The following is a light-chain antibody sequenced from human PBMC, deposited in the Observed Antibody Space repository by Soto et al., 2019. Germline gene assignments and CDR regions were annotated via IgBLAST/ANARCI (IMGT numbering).Light chain of an antibody. CDR3: QRSYSTPGT. CDR1: QIITFN. V-gene: IGKV1-39*01. CDR2: AAS. Sequence: DIQMTQSPSSLSASVGDRVTITCRASQIITFNLYWYQQKPGKAPNLLIFAASNLESGVPSRFSGSGSGTDLTLSISRPQPEYFATYYCQRSYSTPGTFGQGTKLEIK. J-gene: IGKJ1*01.